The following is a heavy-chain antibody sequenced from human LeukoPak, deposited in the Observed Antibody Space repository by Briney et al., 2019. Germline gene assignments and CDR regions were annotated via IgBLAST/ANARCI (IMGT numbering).Heavy chain of an antibody. CDR1: GFTFSSYA. J-gene: IGHJ4*02. Sequence: PGGSLRLSCAASGFTFSSYAMSWVRQAPGKGLQWVAYISFDGSSKYHADSVKGRFTISRDNSKNTLYLQMNSLRDQDTAIYYCARVVGGTWLVDYWGQGTLVTVSS. V-gene: IGHV3-30-3*01. CDR2: ISFDGSSK. CDR3: ARVVGGTWLVDY. D-gene: IGHD1-26*01.